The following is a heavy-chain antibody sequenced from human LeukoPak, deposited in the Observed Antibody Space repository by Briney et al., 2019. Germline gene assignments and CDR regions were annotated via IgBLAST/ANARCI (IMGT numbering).Heavy chain of an antibody. CDR1: GFTFSSYA. J-gene: IGHJ4*02. CDR3: VKDLVGYDSSNYRHC. D-gene: IGHD3-22*01. CDR2: ISGSGGST. Sequence: GGSLRLSCAASGFTFSSYAMSWVRQAPGKGLEWVSAISGSGGSTYYADSVKGRFTISRDNSKNTLYLQMNSLRAEDTAVYYCVKDLVGYDSSNYRHCWGQGTLVTVSS. V-gene: IGHV3-23*01.